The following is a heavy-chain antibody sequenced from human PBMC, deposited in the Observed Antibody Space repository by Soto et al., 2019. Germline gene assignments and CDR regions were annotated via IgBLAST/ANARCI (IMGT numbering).Heavy chain of an antibody. V-gene: IGHV3-33*06. CDR2: MWYHGRDL. Sequence: PGGSLRLSCAASGFSFSDYVMHWVRQAPGKGLEWVAVMWYHGRDLFYTDSVKGRFTISRDNSKNTLFLQMSSLRAEDTAVYYCAKGKISTTTYTSFDSWGQGTQVTVSS. D-gene: IGHD1-26*01. CDR3: AKGKISTTTYTSFDS. J-gene: IGHJ5*01. CDR1: GFSFSDYV.